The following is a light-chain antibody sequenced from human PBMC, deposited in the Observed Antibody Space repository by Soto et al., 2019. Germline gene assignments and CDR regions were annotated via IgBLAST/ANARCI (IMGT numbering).Light chain of an antibody. CDR3: SSFTRSATLI. Sequence: QSVLTQPPSVSGSPGQSVTISCTGTSSDVGSYNRVSWYQQRPGTAPKLMIYEVSNRASGVPDRFSGSKSGNTASLTVSGLQAEDEADYYCSSFTRSATLIFGGGTKLTVL. CDR2: EVS. J-gene: IGLJ2*01. V-gene: IGLV2-18*02. CDR1: SSDVGSYNR.